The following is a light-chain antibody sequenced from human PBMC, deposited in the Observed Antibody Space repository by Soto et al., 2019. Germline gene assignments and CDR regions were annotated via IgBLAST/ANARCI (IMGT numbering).Light chain of an antibody. J-gene: IGLJ1*01. V-gene: IGLV1-44*01. Sequence: QSVLTQPPSMSGTPGQRVTISCSGSRSNIGGNAVTWYQQVPGTAPRLLIYANDQRPSGVSDRFSGSKSATSASLAISGLQAEDEADYYCCSYAGSGTVFGTGTKLTVL. CDR3: CSYAGSGTV. CDR1: RSNIGGNA. CDR2: AND.